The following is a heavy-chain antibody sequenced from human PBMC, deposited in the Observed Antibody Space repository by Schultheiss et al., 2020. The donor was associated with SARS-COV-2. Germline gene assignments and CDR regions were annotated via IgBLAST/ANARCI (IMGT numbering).Heavy chain of an antibody. Sequence: GGSLRLSCAASGFTFSSSWMHWVCQAPEKGLEWVADIKCDGSEKYYVDSVKGRLTISRDNAKNSLYLQVNSLRAEDMTVYYCARGPHIVVVVAATVGPGAFDIWGQGTMVTVSS. CDR2: IKCDGSEK. CDR3: ARGPHIVVVVAATVGPGAFDI. J-gene: IGHJ3*02. D-gene: IGHD2-15*01. V-gene: IGHV3-52*01. CDR1: GFTFSSSW.